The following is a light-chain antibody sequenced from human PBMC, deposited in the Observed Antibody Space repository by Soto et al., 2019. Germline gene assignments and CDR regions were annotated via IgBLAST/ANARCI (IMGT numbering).Light chain of an antibody. CDR3: SSYAGSNNRVV. Sequence: QSVLTQPPSASGSPGQSVTISCTGTSSDVGGYNYVSWYQQHPGKAPKLMIYEVSKRPSGVPDRFSGSKSGNTASLTVSRLQAEDEADYYCSSYAGSNNRVVFGGGTKLTVL. CDR2: EVS. V-gene: IGLV2-8*01. J-gene: IGLJ2*01. CDR1: SSDVGGYNY.